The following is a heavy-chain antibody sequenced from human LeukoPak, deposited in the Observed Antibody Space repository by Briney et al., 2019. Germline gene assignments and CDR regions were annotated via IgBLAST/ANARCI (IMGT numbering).Heavy chain of an antibody. CDR1: GGSISSYY. CDR3: ARRVAVPGSYYFDY. J-gene: IGHJ4*02. CDR2: IYYSGAT. D-gene: IGHD2-15*01. Sequence: SETLSLTCTVSGGSISSYYWTWIRQPPGKGLEWIGFIYYSGATKYNPSLESRVTVSLDTSKNRFSLRLNSVTAADTAVYYCARRVAVPGSYYFDYWSQGTLVTVSS. V-gene: IGHV4-59*08.